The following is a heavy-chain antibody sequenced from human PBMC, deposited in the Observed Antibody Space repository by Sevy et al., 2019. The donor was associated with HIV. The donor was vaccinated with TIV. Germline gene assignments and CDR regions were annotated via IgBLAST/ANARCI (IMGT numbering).Heavy chain of an antibody. CDR1: GGTFSSYA. CDR2: IIPIFGTA. D-gene: IGHD6-19*01. CDR3: ARTRYTISSGWYGENYFDY. J-gene: IGHJ4*02. V-gene: IGHV1-69*13. Sequence: ASVKVSCKASGGTFSSYAISWVRQAPGQGLEWMGGIIPIFGTANYAQKFQGRVTITADESTSTAYMELSSLRSEDTAVYYCARTRYTISSGWYGENYFDYWDQGTLVTVSS.